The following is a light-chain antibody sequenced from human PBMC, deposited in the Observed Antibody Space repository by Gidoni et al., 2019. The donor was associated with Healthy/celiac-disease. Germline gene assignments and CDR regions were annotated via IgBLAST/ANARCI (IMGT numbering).Light chain of an antibody. CDR3: QQRSNWPPT. CDR1: QSVSSY. Sequence: IVYTPSPATLSFSPGERAPLSCRASQSVSSYLAWYQQKPGQAPRLLSYDASNRATGSPARFSGSGSGTDFTLTISSLEPEEFAVYDCQQRSNWPPTFXGXTKVEIK. J-gene: IGKJ4*01. V-gene: IGKV3-11*01. CDR2: DAS.